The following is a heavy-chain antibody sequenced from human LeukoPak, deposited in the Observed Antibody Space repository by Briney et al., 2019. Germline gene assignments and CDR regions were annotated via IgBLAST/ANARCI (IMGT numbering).Heavy chain of an antibody. V-gene: IGHV3-21*01. D-gene: IGHD1-1*01. CDR2: ISSDSSNI. CDR3: ASKGYGPNY. J-gene: IGHJ4*02. CDR1: GFTFSSYN. Sequence: KTGGSLRLSCTASGFTFSSYNMNWVRQAPGKGLEWVASISSDSSNIYHADSLKGRFTISRDNAKNSLYLQMNSLRAEHTAVYYCASKGYGPNYWGQGTLVTVSS.